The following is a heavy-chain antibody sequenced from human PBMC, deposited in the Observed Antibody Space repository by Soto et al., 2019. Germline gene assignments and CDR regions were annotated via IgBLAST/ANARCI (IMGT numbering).Heavy chain of an antibody. J-gene: IGHJ4*02. V-gene: IGHV4-30-4*01. D-gene: IGHD2-8*01. CDR3: ARVGHCSNGVCFNTSGWITQGPHFDY. CDR2: IYYSGST. CDR1: RGSISSADYY. Sequence: SETLSLTCTVSRGSISSADYYWSWIRQPPGKGLEWIGFIYYSGSTYYNPSLKSRVTISVDTSKNQFSLKLSSVTAADTAVYCCARVGHCSNGVCFNTSGWITQGPHFDYWGQGSLVTVSS.